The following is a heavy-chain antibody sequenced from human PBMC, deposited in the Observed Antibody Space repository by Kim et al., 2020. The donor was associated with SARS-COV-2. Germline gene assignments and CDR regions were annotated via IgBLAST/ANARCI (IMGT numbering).Heavy chain of an antibody. V-gene: IGHV4-59*01. CDR3: ATSRDDYNYGMDV. Sequence: NSSLKIRVTISIDPSKTHFSLKLSSVTAADTAVYYCATSRDDYNYGMDVWGQGTTVTVSS. J-gene: IGHJ6*02.